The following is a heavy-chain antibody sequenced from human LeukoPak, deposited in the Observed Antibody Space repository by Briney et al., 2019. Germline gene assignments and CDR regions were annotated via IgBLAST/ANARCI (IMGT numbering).Heavy chain of an antibody. D-gene: IGHD2-2*01. J-gene: IGHJ5*02. CDR3: ARDPRNYQVVPAATINFLEVWFDP. Sequence: GSLRLSCAASGFAFSEYPMNWVRQAPGKGLEWVSNIRGSSSAKNYADSVKGRFTISRDNAKNSLYLEMSSLRAEDTAVYYCARDPRNYQVVPAATINFLEVWFDPWGQGTLVTVSS. CDR1: GFAFSEYP. V-gene: IGHV3-48*04. CDR2: IRGSSSAK.